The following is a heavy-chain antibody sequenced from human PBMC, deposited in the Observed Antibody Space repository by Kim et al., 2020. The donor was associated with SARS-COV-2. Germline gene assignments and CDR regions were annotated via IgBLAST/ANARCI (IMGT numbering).Heavy chain of an antibody. J-gene: IGHJ1*01. Sequence: SVKVSCKASGGTFSSYAISWVRQAPGQGLEWMGGIIPIFGTANYAQKFQGRVTITADESTSTAYMELSSLRSEDTAVYYCAREAPLAEYFQHWGQGTLVTVSS. V-gene: IGHV1-69*13. CDR3: AREAPLAEYFQH. CDR2: IIPIFGTA. CDR1: GGTFSSYA.